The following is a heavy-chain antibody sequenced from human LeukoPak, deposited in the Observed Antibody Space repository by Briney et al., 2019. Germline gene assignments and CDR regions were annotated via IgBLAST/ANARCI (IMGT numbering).Heavy chain of an antibody. CDR3: ARGRDGFMSDFDS. CDR1: GGSIRSYY. J-gene: IGHJ4*02. Sequence: SETLSLTCTVSGGSIRSYYWNWIRQPAGKGLEWIGRIYTTGSTYYNPSLKSRVTMSVDTSKNQFSLKLRSLTAPDTAVYYCARGRDGFMSDFDSWGQGTLVTVSS. CDR2: IYTTGST. V-gene: IGHV4-4*07. D-gene: IGHD3-10*02.